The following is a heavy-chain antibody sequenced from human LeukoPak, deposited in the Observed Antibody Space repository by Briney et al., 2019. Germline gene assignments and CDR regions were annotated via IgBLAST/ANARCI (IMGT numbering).Heavy chain of an antibody. CDR1: GGSFSGYY. V-gene: IGHV4-34*01. Sequence: SETLSLTCAVYGGSFSGYYWSWIRQPPGKGLEWIGEINHSGSTNYNPSLKSRVTISVDTSKNQFSLKLSSVTAADTAVYYCARDSGPWGVFDPWGQGTLVTVSS. CDR2: INHSGST. J-gene: IGHJ5*02. D-gene: IGHD3-10*01. CDR3: ARDSGPWGVFDP.